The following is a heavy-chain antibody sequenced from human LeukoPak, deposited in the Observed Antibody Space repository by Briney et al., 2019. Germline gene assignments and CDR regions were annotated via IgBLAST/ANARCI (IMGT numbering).Heavy chain of an antibody. CDR2: MNPNSGNT. CDR1: GGTFSSYA. D-gene: IGHD4-11*01. Sequence: GASVKVSCKASGGTFSSYAISWVRQATGQGLEWMGWMNPNSGNTGYAQKFQGRVTMTRNTSISTACMELSSLRSEDTAVYYCARRATTADDYWGQGTLVTVSS. J-gene: IGHJ4*02. CDR3: ARRATTADDY. V-gene: IGHV1-8*02.